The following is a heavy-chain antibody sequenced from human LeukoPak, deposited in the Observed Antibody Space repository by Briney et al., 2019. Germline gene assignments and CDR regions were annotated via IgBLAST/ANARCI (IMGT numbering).Heavy chain of an antibody. J-gene: IGHJ4*02. D-gene: IGHD6-13*01. CDR2: ISDNGVRT. CDR3: AKGGSSSWNS. V-gene: IGHV3-23*01. Sequence: GGSLRLSCAASGFTFSSYAMSWVRQAPGKGPEWVSAISDNGVRTYYADSVKGRFTISRDNSKNTLYLQMNSLRTEDMAVYYCAKGGSSSWNSWGQGTLVTVSS. CDR1: GFTFSSYA.